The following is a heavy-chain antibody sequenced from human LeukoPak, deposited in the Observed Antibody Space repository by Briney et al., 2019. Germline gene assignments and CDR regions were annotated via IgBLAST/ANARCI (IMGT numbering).Heavy chain of an antibody. V-gene: IGHV3-48*02. Sequence: GGSLRLSCAASGFTFSSYSMNWVRQAPGKGLEWVSYISSSSKTIYYADSVKGRFTISRDNAKNPLYLQMNSLRDEDSAVYYCARDQGIFDYWGQGTLVTVSS. J-gene: IGHJ4*02. CDR2: ISSSSKTI. CDR3: ARDQGIFDY. CDR1: GFTFSSYS.